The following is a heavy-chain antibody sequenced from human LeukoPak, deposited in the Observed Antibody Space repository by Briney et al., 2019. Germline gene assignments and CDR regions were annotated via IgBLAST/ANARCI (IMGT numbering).Heavy chain of an antibody. V-gene: IGHV3-23*01. CDR3: AKGVGDSSGYYAAPYYFDY. J-gene: IGHJ4*02. CDR2: ISGSGGST. D-gene: IGHD3-22*01. Sequence: GGSLRLSCAASGFTFSSYAMSWVRQAPGKGLEWVSAISGSGGSTYYADSVKGRFTISRDNSKNTLYLQMNSLRAEDTAVYYCAKGVGDSSGYYAAPYYFDYWGQGTLVTVSS. CDR1: GFTFSSYA.